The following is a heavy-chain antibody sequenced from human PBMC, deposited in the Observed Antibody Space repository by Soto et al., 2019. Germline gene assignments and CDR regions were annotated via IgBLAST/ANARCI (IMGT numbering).Heavy chain of an antibody. Sequence: SETLSLTCAVYGGSFSGYYWSWIRQPPGKGLEWIGEINHSGSTNYNPSLKSRVTISVDTSKNQFSLKLSSVTAADTAVYYCARVSQLVQVNWGQGTLVTVSS. CDR1: GGSFSGYY. CDR2: INHSGST. V-gene: IGHV4-34*01. D-gene: IGHD6-6*01. J-gene: IGHJ4*02. CDR3: ARVSQLVQVN.